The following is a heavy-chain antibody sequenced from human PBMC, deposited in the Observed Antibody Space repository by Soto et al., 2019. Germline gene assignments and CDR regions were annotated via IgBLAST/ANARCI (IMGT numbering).Heavy chain of an antibody. J-gene: IGHJ4*02. D-gene: IGHD3-10*01. CDR3: ARDLDMVRGVIMGLVDY. CDR2: ISSSSSYI. V-gene: IGHV3-21*01. Sequence: EVQLVESGGGLVKPGGSLRLSCAASGFTFSSYSMNWVRQAPGKGLEWVSSISSSSSYIYCADSVKGRFTISRDNAKNSLYLQMNSLRAEDTAVYYCARDLDMVRGVIMGLVDYWGQGTLVTVSS. CDR1: GFTFSSYS.